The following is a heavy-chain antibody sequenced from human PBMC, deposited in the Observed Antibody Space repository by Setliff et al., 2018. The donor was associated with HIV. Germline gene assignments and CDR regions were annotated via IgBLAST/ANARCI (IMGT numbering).Heavy chain of an antibody. J-gene: IGHJ4*01. D-gene: IGHD2-8*01. CDR2: INHGGKT. CDR1: NYSITSNYY. CDR3: ARLGDFSYSSRYLYAFDF. Sequence: SETLSLTCIVSNYSITSNYYWAWIRQPPGQGLEWIGSINHGGKTYYSPSLKSRVAVSVDTSKNQFSLHFQSVTAADTALYFCARLGDFSYSSRYLYAFDFWGHGALVTVSS. V-gene: IGHV4-38-2*02.